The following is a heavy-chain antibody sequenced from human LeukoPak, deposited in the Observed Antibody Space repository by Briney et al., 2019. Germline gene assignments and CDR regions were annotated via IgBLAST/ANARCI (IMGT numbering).Heavy chain of an antibody. CDR1: GYTFTGYY. D-gene: IGHD1-26*01. J-gene: IGHJ4*02. V-gene: IGHV1-2*02. Sequence: ASVKVSCKASGYTFTGYYMHWVRQAPGQGLEWMGWINPNSGGTNYAQKLQGRVTMTTDTSTSTAYMEPRSLRSDDTAVYYCARVGGSNYFDYWGQGTLVTVSS. CDR3: ARVGGSNYFDY. CDR2: INPNSGGT.